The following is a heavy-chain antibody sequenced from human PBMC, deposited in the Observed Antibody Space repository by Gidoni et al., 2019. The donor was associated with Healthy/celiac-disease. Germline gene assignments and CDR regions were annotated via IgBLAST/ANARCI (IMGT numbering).Heavy chain of an antibody. CDR3: TRAGGSGWPGPDSSDI. CDR2: IRSKAYGGTT. J-gene: IGHJ3*02. V-gene: IGHV3-49*03. Sequence: EVQLVESGGGLVQPGRSLRLSCTASGFTFGDYAMSWFRQAPGKGLEWVGFIRSKAYGGTTEYAASVKGRFTISRDDSKSIAYLQMNSLKTEDTAVYYCTRAGGSGWPGPDSSDIWGQGTMVTVSS. CDR1: GFTFGDYA. D-gene: IGHD6-19*01.